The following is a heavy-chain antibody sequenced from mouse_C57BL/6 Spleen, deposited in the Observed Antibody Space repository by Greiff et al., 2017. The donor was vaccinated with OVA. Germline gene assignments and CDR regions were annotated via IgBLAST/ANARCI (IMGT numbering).Heavy chain of an antibody. CDR2: IDPSDSYT. J-gene: IGHJ4*01. CDR1: GYTFTSYW. Sequence: VQLQPPGAELVKPGASVKLSCKASGYTFTSYWMQWVKQRPGQGLEWIGEIDPSDSYTNYNQKFKGKATLTVDTSSSTAYMQLSSLTSEDSAVYYCARLDYDYYAMDYWGQGTSVTVSS. V-gene: IGHV1-50*01. CDR3: ARLDYDYYAMDY. D-gene: IGHD1-1*02.